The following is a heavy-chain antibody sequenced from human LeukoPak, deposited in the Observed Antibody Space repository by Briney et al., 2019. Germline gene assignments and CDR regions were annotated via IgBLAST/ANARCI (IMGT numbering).Heavy chain of an antibody. D-gene: IGHD5-24*01. J-gene: IGHJ4*02. V-gene: IGHV3-73*01. CDR1: GFTFSGSA. CDR3: TRRGDGYNRD. Sequence: GGSLRLSCAASGFTFSGSAMHWVRQASGKGLEWVGRIRSKANSYATAYAASVKGRFTISRDDSKNTAYLQMSSLKTEDTAVYYCTRRGDGYNRDWGQGTLVTVSS. CDR2: IRSKANSYAT.